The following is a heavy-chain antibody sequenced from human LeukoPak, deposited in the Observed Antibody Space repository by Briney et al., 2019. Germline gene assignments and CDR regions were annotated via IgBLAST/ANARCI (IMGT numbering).Heavy chain of an antibody. Sequence: GGSLRLSCAASGISFSSHGMHWVRQAPGKGLEWVAVIWYDGSNIYYADSVKGRFTTSRDNSKNTLYLQMNSLRAEDTALYYCARARNDYDSNGFSLLDYWGQGTLVTVSS. CDR3: ARARNDYDSNGFSLLDY. D-gene: IGHD3-22*01. V-gene: IGHV3-33*01. CDR2: IWYDGSNI. J-gene: IGHJ4*02. CDR1: GISFSSHG.